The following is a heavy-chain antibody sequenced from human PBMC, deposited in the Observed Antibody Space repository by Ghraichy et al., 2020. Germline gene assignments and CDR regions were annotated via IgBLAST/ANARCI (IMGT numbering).Heavy chain of an antibody. CDR2: FDPEDGET. Sequence: ASVKVSCKVSGYTLTELSMHWVRQAPGKGLEWMGGFDPEDGETIYAQKFQGRVTMTEDTSTDTAYMELSSLRSEDTAVYYCATGRGYCGGDCYQLDAFDIWGQGTMVTVSS. D-gene: IGHD2-21*01. V-gene: IGHV1-24*01. CDR3: ATGRGYCGGDCYQLDAFDI. CDR1: GYTLTELS. J-gene: IGHJ3*02.